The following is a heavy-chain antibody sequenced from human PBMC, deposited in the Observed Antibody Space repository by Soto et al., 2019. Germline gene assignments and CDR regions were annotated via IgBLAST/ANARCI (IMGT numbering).Heavy chain of an antibody. V-gene: IGHV3-64*01. CDR1: GFTFSSYA. CDR2: ISSNGGST. D-gene: IGHD6-13*01. CDR3: ARAAAGLLDY. Sequence: EVQLVESGGGLVQPGGSPRLSCAASGFTFSSYAMHWVRQAPGKGLEYVSAISSNGGSTYYANSVKGRFTISRDNSKNTLYLQMGSLRAEDMAVYYRARAAAGLLDYWGQGTLVTVSS. J-gene: IGHJ4*02.